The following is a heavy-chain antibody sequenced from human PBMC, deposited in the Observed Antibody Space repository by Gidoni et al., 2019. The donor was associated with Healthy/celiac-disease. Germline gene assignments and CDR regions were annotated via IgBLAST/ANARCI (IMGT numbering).Heavy chain of an antibody. D-gene: IGHD3-22*01. Sequence: QVQLVQSGAEVKKPGASVKVSCKASGYTFNSYGISWVRQAPGQGLEWMGWINAYNGNTNYAQKLQGRVTMTTDTSTSTAYMELRSLRSDDTAVYYCARVWEEWITMIVVGDAFDIWGQGTMVTVSS. V-gene: IGHV1-18*01. CDR3: ARVWEEWITMIVVGDAFDI. CDR2: INAYNGNT. CDR1: GYTFNSYG. J-gene: IGHJ3*02.